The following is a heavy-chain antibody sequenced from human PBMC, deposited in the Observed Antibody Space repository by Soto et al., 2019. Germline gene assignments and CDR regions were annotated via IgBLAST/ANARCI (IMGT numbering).Heavy chain of an antibody. CDR3: ARVLYYGSGSYSPYGMDV. V-gene: IGHV1-69*01. D-gene: IGHD3-10*01. CDR1: GVSFNNNG. Sequence: QVQLVQSGAEVKKPGSSVKVSCKTSGVSFNNNGIGWVRQAPGHGLEWMGGVSPPFRTSNYARKFQGRISITADASTGTVNMKLSSLTSEDTAQYYRARVLYYGSGSYSPYGMDVWGQGTTVTVSS. J-gene: IGHJ6*02. CDR2: VSPPFRTS.